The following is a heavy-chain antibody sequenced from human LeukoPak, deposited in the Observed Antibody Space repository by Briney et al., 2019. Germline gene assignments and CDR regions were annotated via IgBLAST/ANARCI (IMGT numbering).Heavy chain of an antibody. CDR1: GGSMNGYF. CDR3: ARALQGSSWSAWFDS. V-gene: IGHV4-59*01. J-gene: IGHJ5*01. Sequence: PSETLSLTCTVSGGSMNGYFWSWIRQSPGKGLEWIAYMYYSGSANYNPSVKSRVTISVDTSQNQFSLDLSSVTAADTAVYYCARALQGSSWSAWFDSWGQGTLVTVSS. CDR2: MYYSGSA. D-gene: IGHD6-13*01.